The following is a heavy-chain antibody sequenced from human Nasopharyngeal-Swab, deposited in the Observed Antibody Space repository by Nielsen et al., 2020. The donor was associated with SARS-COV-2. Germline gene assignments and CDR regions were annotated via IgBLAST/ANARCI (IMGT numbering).Heavy chain of an antibody. D-gene: IGHD3-3*01. Sequence: SETLSLTCAVSGASIGSSTYYWGWIRQPPGKGLERIGGVYYTGYTYYDPSLKSRVTMSLDKSKNQFSLRLTSVTAADTAVYYCARVRLEGNAVFGVVITTDYYYMDVWGKGTTVTVSS. CDR3: ARVRLEGNAVFGVVITTDYYYMDV. CDR1: GASIGSSTYY. J-gene: IGHJ6*03. V-gene: IGHV4-39*07. CDR2: VYYTGYT.